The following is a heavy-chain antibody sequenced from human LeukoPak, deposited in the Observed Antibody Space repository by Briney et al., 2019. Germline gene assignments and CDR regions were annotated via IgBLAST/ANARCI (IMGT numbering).Heavy chain of an antibody. CDR1: GFTFSTYW. CDR3: ARARVYSSSWPTYY. J-gene: IGHJ4*02. CDR2: MRQDGSEK. D-gene: IGHD6-13*01. Sequence: PGGSLRLSCAASGFTFSTYWMTWVRQAPGKGLEWVANMRQDGSEKYYVDSVKDRFTISRDNAKNSLYLQMNSLRVEDTAVYYCARARVYSSSWPTYYWGQGTLVTVSS. V-gene: IGHV3-7*01.